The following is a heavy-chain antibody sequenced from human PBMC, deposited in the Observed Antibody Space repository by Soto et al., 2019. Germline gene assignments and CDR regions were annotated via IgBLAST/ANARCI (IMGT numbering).Heavy chain of an antibody. CDR1: SDSISSYY. D-gene: IGHD6-13*01. Sequence: QVQLQESGPGLVKPSETLSLTCTVSSDSISSYYWSWIRQPPGKRLEWIGYISYSGNTDYNPSLKSRVTTSGETSKNQFSLKVSSVTGADTAVYYCARGTSWQLPFDYWGQGTLVTVSS. CDR2: ISYSGNT. V-gene: IGHV4-59*01. CDR3: ARGTSWQLPFDY. J-gene: IGHJ4*02.